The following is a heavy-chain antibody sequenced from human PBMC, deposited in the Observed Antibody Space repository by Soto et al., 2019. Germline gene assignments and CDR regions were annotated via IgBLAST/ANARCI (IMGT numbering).Heavy chain of an antibody. D-gene: IGHD3-10*01. J-gene: IGHJ6*02. Sequence: QVQLQESGPGLVKPSETLSLTCTVSGGSISSYYWSWIRQPPGKGLEWIGYIYYSGSTNYNPSLKSRVTISVATSKNQFSLKLSSVTAADTAVYYCARSSGSGSYASYYDGMDVWGQGTTVTVSS. V-gene: IGHV4-59*08. CDR2: IYYSGST. CDR3: ARSSGSGSYASYYDGMDV. CDR1: GGSISSYY.